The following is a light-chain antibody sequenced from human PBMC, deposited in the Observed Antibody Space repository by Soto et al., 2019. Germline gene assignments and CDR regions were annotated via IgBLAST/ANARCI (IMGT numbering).Light chain of an antibody. Sequence: EIVMTQSPATVSVSPEERATLSCRASQNVNSNLAWYQQKPGQPPRLLIYGAYTRATGVPARFSGSGSGTEFTLTINTLQSEDFAFYYCQQYNSWPPLTFGGGTKVEIK. CDR1: QNVNSN. CDR3: QQYNSWPPLT. V-gene: IGKV3-15*01. J-gene: IGKJ4*01. CDR2: GAY.